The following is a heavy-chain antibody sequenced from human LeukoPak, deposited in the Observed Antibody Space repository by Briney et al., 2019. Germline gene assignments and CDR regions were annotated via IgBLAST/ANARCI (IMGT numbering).Heavy chain of an antibody. J-gene: IGHJ6*03. V-gene: IGHV3-48*04. CDR2: ISSSSRTI. CDR3: ARDQRDYYYYYMDV. CDR1: GFTFSSYS. Sequence: GGSLRLSCAASGFTFSSYSINWVREAPGKGLEGVSYISSSSRTIWYADSVKGRFTISRDNAKKSLYLQMNSLRAEDTAVYYCARDQRDYYYYYMDVWGKGTTVTVSS.